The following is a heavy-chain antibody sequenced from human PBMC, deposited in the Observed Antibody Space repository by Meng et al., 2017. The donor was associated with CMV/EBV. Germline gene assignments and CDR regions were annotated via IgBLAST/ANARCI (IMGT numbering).Heavy chain of an antibody. D-gene: IGHD3-10*01. Sequence: RLACAGSGITFSTYWVHWVRQVPGKGLVWVSRINSESSITTYADSVKGRFTISRDNARNTVWLQMNSLRVEDTAVYYCARDCFGREDHWGQGTLVTVSS. J-gene: IGHJ4*02. V-gene: IGHV3-74*01. CDR2: INSESSIT. CDR1: GITFSTYW. CDR3: ARDCFGREDH.